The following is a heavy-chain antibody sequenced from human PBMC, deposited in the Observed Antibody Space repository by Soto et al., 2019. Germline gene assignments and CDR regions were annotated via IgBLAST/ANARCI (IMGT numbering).Heavy chain of an antibody. D-gene: IGHD3-10*01. CDR3: ARALPMVRGVISYYFDF. J-gene: IGHJ4*02. CDR2: IYYTGST. CDR1: GGSISSYY. V-gene: IGHV4-59*01. Sequence: ETLSLTCTVSGGSISSYYWSWVRQPPGKGLEWIGYIYYTGSTNYNPSLKSRVTISVDTSKNQFSLKLSSVTAADTAVYYCARALPMVRGVISYYFDFWGQGTLVTVSS.